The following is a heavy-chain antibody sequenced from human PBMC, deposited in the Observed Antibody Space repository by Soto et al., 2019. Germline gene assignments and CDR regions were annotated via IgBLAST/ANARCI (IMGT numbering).Heavy chain of an antibody. V-gene: IGHV3-30-3*01. Sequence: QMQLVESGGGVVQPGRSLRLSCTASGFTFSNHAMHWLRLAPGKRLEWVALISYDGSDKYYADSVKGRFTISKDHSKNTLYLQMNSLRPEDTAVYYCARDPHPTANLIFDFWGQGTLVTVSS. D-gene: IGHD4-17*01. J-gene: IGHJ4*02. CDR2: ISYDGSDK. CDR3: ARDPHPTANLIFDF. CDR1: GFTFSNHA.